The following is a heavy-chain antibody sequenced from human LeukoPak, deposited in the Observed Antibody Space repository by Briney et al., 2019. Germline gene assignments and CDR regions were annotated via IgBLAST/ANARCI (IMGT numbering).Heavy chain of an antibody. Sequence: SQTLSLTCAISGDSVSSNSAAWNWIRQSPSRGLEWLGRTYYRSKWYNDYAVSVKSRITINPDISKNQFSLQLNPVTPEDTAVYYCASNPAYGDSPFDYWAREPWSPSPQ. D-gene: IGHD4-17*01. CDR3: ASNPAYGDSPFDY. CDR2: TYYRSKWYN. J-gene: IGHJ4*02. CDR1: GDSVSSNSAA. V-gene: IGHV6-1*01.